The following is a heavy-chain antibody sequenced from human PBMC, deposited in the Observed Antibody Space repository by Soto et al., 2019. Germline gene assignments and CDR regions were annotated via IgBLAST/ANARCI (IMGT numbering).Heavy chain of an antibody. V-gene: IGHV3-49*03. Sequence: PGGSLRLSCTASGFTFGDYAMSWFRQAPGKGLEWVGFIRSKAYGGTTEYAASVKGRFTISRDDSKSIAYLQMNSLKTEDTAVYYCTRVVVPAAIQPCYYYGMDVWGQGTTVTVSS. J-gene: IGHJ6*02. D-gene: IGHD2-2*01. CDR2: IRSKAYGGTT. CDR1: GFTFGDYA. CDR3: TRVVVPAAIQPCYYYGMDV.